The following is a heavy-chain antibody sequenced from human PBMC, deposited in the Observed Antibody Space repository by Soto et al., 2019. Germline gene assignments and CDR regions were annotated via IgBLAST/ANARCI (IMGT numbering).Heavy chain of an antibody. CDR1: EFTLSNYA. J-gene: IGHJ4*02. D-gene: IGHD1-20*01. CDR3: AKAKNDYNCDNRPPFDY. Sequence: GGSLRLSCEASEFTLSNYAMTWVRQAPGKGLEWVSLISANDVGTYYAESVKTRFTISTDQSRNTVYLQMDSLRADDTAIYYCAKAKNDYNCDNRPPFDYWRKGNLVTVSS. V-gene: IGHV3-23*01. CDR2: ISANDVGT.